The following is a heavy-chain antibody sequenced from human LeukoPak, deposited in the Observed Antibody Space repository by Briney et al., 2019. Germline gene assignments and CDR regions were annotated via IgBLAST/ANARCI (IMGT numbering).Heavy chain of an antibody. D-gene: IGHD3-9*01. V-gene: IGHV1-58*01. CDR3: AAGGYDILTGYYEFDP. J-gene: IGHJ5*02. Sequence: TSVKVSCKASGFTFTSSAVQWVRQARGQRLEWIGWIVVGGGNTNYAQKFQERVTITRDMSTSTAYMELSSLRSEDTAVYYCAAGGYDILTGYYEFDPWGQGTLVTVSS. CDR1: GFTFTSSA. CDR2: IVVGGGNT.